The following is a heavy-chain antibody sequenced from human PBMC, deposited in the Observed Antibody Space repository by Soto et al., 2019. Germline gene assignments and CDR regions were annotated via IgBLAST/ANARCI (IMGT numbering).Heavy chain of an antibody. D-gene: IGHD3-3*01. Sequence: ASVKVSCKASGYTFTSYGISWVRQAPGQGLEWMGWISAYNGNTNYAQKLQGRVTMTTDTSTSTAYMELRSLRSDDTAVYYCARGATYDFWSGYRPPGYYYHDGMDVSGQATTVTVSS. J-gene: IGHJ6*02. CDR2: ISAYNGNT. V-gene: IGHV1-18*01. CDR1: GYTFTSYG. CDR3: ARGATYDFWSGYRPPGYYYHDGMDV.